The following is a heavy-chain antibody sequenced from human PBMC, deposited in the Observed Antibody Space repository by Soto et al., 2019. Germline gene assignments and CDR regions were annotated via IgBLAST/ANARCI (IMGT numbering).Heavy chain of an antibody. CDR2: ISYDGSNK. D-gene: IGHD2-8*02. CDR3: ARGLVGYVFGVQDYHYGMDV. Sequence: QVQLVESGGGGVQPGTSVRLSCAASGFTFSGYGMHWVRQAPGKGLEWVAAISYDGSNKHYADSVKGRFTISRDNSKNTLSLQMNGLRGEDTAVYHCARGLVGYVFGVQDYHYGMDVWGQGATVIVSS. V-gene: IGHV3-30*03. J-gene: IGHJ6*01. CDR1: GFTFSGYG.